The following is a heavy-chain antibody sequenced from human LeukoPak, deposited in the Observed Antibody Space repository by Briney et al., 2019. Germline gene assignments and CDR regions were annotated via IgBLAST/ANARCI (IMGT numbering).Heavy chain of an antibody. Sequence: GGSLRLSCAASGFTFSSYGMHWVRQAPGKGLEWVAVISYDGSNKYYADSVKGRFTISRDNSKNTLYLQMNSLRAEDTAVYYCARGYGHQDYWGQGTLVTVSS. J-gene: IGHJ4*02. CDR3: ARGYGHQDY. D-gene: IGHD5-18*01. V-gene: IGHV3-30*03. CDR1: GFTFSSYG. CDR2: ISYDGSNK.